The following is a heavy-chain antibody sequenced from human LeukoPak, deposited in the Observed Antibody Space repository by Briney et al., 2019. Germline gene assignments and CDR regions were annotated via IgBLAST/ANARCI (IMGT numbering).Heavy chain of an antibody. V-gene: IGHV3-30*18. CDR3: AKEYSSSGGYFDY. J-gene: IGHJ4*02. CDR1: GFTFSSYG. Sequence: GRSLRLSCAASGFTFSSYGMHWVRQAPGKGLEWVAVIWYGGSNKYYADSVKGRFTISRDNSKNTLYLQMNSLGAEDTAVYYCAKEYSSSGGYFDYWGQGTLVTVSS. D-gene: IGHD6-6*01. CDR2: IWYGGSNK.